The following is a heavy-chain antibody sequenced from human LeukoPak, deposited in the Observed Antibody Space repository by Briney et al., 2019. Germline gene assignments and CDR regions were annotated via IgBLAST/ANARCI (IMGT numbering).Heavy chain of an antibody. CDR2: FYPGDSDT. Sequence: GESLKISCKGSGYSFTSYWIGWVRQMPGKGLEWMGIFYPGDSDTRYSPSFQGQVTISADKSISTAYLQWSSLKASDTAMYYCARDTTYYDFWSGYPSWKFDYWGQGALVTVSS. J-gene: IGHJ4*02. D-gene: IGHD3-3*01. CDR3: ARDTTYYDFWSGYPSWKFDY. V-gene: IGHV5-51*01. CDR1: GYSFTSYW.